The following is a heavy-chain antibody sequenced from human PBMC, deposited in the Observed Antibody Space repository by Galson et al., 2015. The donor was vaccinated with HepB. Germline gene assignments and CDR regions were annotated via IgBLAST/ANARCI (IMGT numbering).Heavy chain of an antibody. J-gene: IGHJ4*02. CDR2: INPNSGGT. D-gene: IGHD3-22*01. CDR3: ARTDSSGYYGFDY. CDR1: GYTFTGYY. Sequence: SVKVSCKASGYTFTGYYMHWVRQAPGQGLEWMGWINPNSGGTNYAQKFQGWVTMTRDTSISTAYMELSRLRSDDTAVYYCARTDSSGYYGFDYWGQGTLVTVSS. V-gene: IGHV1-2*04.